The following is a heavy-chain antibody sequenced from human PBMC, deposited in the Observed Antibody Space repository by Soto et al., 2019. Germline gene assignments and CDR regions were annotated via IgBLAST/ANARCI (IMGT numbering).Heavy chain of an antibody. CDR3: ARETSYGGQMYFDY. V-gene: IGHV4-59*06. J-gene: IGHJ4*02. CDR2: IYYRGTT. D-gene: IGHD4-17*01. Sequence: QVQLQESGPGLVKPSQTLSLTCTVSGDSIWSWIRQHPGKGLEWIGNIYYRGTTYYNPSLKSRVTISIDTSKNQFSLNLSSVTAADTAVYYCARETSYGGQMYFDYWGQGTLVTVSS. CDR1: GDSI.